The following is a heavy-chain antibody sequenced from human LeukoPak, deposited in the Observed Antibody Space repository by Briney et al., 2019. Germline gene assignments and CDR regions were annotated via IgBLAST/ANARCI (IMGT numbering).Heavy chain of an antibody. V-gene: IGHV1-18*01. J-gene: IGHJ4*02. CDR3: ARAKVTASPHDY. CDR1: GYTFTNFG. D-gene: IGHD2-21*02. CDR2: ISAYNGNT. Sequence: ASVKVPCKASGYTFTNFGISWVRQAPGQGLEWMGWISAYNGNTNYAQKLQGRVTMTTDTSTSTAYMELRSLRSDDTAVYYCARAKVTASPHDYWGQGTLVTVSS.